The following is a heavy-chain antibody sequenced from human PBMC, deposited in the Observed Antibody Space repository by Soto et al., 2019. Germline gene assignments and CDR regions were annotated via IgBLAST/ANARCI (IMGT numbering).Heavy chain of an antibody. CDR2: ISGSGGST. Sequence: EVQLLESGGGLVQPGGSLRLSCAASGFTVSSYAMSWVRQAPGKGLEWVSAISGSGGSTYYADSVKGRFTISRDNSKNTLYLQMNSLRAADTAVYYCANSPPRSMTTVTTIDYWGQGPLVTVSS. CDR3: ANSPPRSMTTVTTIDY. CDR1: GFTVSSYA. J-gene: IGHJ4*02. V-gene: IGHV3-23*01. D-gene: IGHD4-17*01.